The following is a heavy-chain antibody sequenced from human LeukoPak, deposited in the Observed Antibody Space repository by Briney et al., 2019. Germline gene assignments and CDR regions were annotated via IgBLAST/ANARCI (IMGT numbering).Heavy chain of an antibody. CDR2: IYYSGST. CDR1: GGSISNHY. V-gene: IGHV4-59*11. Sequence: PSETLSLTCTVSGGSISNHYWNWIRQPPGKGLEWIGHIYYSGSTNYNPSLKSRVTISVDRSKTQFSLNLSSVTAADTAVYYCARSYYYDRRGSRHYYFDSWGQGTLVTVSS. CDR3: ARSYYYDRRGSRHYYFDS. D-gene: IGHD3-22*01. J-gene: IGHJ4*02.